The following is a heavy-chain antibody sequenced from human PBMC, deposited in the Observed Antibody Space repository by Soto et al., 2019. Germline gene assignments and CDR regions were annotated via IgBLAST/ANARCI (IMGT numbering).Heavy chain of an antibody. CDR3: AEAVRFGELLDWFDP. D-gene: IGHD3-10*01. V-gene: IGHV4-31*11. CDR2: IYYSGST. CDR1: GGSITGRDYY. Sequence: QVQLQESGPGLVKPSQTLSLTCVVSGGSITGRDYYWSWIRQHPGQGLEWIGYIYYSGSTYYNPSLTSRVTISLDTSKNHFSLKLSSVTAPDTAVYYCAEAVRFGELLDWFDPWGQGTLVTVSS. J-gene: IGHJ5*02.